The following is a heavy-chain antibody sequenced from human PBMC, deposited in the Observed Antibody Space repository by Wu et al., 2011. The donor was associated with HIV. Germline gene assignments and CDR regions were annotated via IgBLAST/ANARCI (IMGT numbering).Heavy chain of an antibody. CDR2: INPDSGGT. J-gene: IGHJ4*02. CDR1: GYTFTGYY. CDR3: ARVEARDFWSGYYDY. V-gene: IGHV1-2*02. D-gene: IGHD3-3*01. Sequence: EVKKPGASVKVSCKASGYTFTGYYMHWVRQAPGQGLEWMGWINPDSGGTNYAQKFQGRVTMTRDTSISTAYMELSSLRSDDTAVYYCARVEARDFWSGYYDYWGQGTLVTVSS.